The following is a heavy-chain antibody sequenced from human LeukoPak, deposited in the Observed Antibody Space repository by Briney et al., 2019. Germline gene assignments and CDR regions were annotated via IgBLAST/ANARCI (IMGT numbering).Heavy chain of an antibody. J-gene: IGHJ4*02. CDR3: ARDATLYDSSGYYFDY. CDR1: GFTFSSYG. V-gene: IGHV3-33*01. D-gene: IGHD3-22*01. Sequence: PGRSLRLSCAASGFTFSSYGMHWARQAPGKGLEWVAVIWYDGSNKYYADSVKGRFTISRDNSKNTLYLQMNSLRAEDTAVYYCARDATLYDSSGYYFDYWGQGTLVTVSS. CDR2: IWYDGSNK.